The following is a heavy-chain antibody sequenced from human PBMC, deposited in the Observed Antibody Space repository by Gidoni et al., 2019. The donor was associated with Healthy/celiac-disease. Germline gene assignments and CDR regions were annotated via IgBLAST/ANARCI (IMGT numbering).Heavy chain of an antibody. Sequence: QVQLVQSGAEVKKPGASVKVSCKASGYPFTGYYMHWVRQAPGQGREWMGWINPNSGGTNYAQKFQGRVTMTRDTSISTAYMELSRLRSDDTAVYYCAREPLGYCSSTSCPSRYYYYYGMDVWGQGTTVTVSS. V-gene: IGHV1-2*02. CDR2: INPNSGGT. D-gene: IGHD2-2*01. CDR1: GYPFTGYY. J-gene: IGHJ6*02. CDR3: AREPLGYCSSTSCPSRYYYYYGMDV.